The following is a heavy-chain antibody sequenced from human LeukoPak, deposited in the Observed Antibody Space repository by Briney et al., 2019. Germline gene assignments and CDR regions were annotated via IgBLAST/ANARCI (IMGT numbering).Heavy chain of an antibody. CDR2: INHSGST. V-gene: IGHV4-34*01. CDR1: GGSISSYY. CDR3: ARGGYSGYDTFDY. Sequence: PSETLSLTCTVSGGSISSYYWSWIRQPPGKGLEWIGEINHSGSTNYNPSLKSRVTISVDTSKNQFSLKLSSVTAADTAVYYCARGGYSGYDTFDYWGQGTLVTVSS. D-gene: IGHD5-12*01. J-gene: IGHJ4*02.